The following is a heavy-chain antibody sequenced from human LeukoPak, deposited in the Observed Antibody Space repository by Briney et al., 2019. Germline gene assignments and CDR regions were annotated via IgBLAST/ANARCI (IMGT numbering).Heavy chain of an antibody. CDR2: IDPADSDT. J-gene: IGHJ4*02. CDR3: ARRRSGEADY. V-gene: IGHV5-51*01. D-gene: IGHD2-15*01. CDR1: GYSFTSYW. Sequence: GESLKISCKASGYSFTSYWIGWVRQTPGKGLEWMGIIDPADSDTRYSPSLQGQVTISVDKSITTAYLQWYSLEASDTAMYYCARRRSGEADYWGQGTLVTVSS.